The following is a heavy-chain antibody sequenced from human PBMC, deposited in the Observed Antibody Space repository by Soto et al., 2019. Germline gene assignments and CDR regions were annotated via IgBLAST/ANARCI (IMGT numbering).Heavy chain of an antibody. CDR2: IRSKAYGGTT. CDR3: TRERSWLCDY. CDR1: GFTFGDYA. Sequence: LRLSCTASGFTFGDYAMNWVRQAPGKGLEWVGFIRSKAYGGTTECAASVKGRFTISRDDSKSIAYLQMNSLKTEDTAVYYCTRERSWLCDYWGQGTLVTVSS. D-gene: IGHD3-9*01. J-gene: IGHJ4*02. V-gene: IGHV3-49*04.